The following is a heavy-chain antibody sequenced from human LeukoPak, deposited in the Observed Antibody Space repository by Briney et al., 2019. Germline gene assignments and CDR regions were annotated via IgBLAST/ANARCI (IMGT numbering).Heavy chain of an antibody. V-gene: IGHV4-59*08. J-gene: IGHJ4*02. Sequence: SETLSLTCIVSGDSISTYYWSWIRQSPGKGMEWIGYSFYTGTTNYNPSLQSRVTISPDTSKNQISLKLTSVSAADTAVYYCARPSGGTPFKRFDYWGEGTLVTVSS. CDR3: ARPSGGTPFKRFDY. CDR2: SFYTGTT. D-gene: IGHD1-14*01. CDR1: GDSISTYY.